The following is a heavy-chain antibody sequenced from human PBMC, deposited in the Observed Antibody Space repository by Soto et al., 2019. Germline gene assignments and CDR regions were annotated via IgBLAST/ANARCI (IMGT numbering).Heavy chain of an antibody. CDR1: GGSFSGYY. V-gene: IGHV4-34*01. CDR2: INHSGST. D-gene: IGHD3-9*01. J-gene: IGHJ4*02. Sequence: SETLSLTCAVYGGSFSGYYWSWIRQPPGEGLEWIGEINHSGSTNYNPSLKSRVTISVDTSKNQFSLKLSSVTAADTAVYYCARGLYDILTGYYAVVYWGQGTLVTVSS. CDR3: ARGLYDILTGYYAVVY.